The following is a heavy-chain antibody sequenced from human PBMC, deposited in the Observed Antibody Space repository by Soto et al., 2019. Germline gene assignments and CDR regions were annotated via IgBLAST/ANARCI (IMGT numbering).Heavy chain of an antibody. CDR3: AKVRYFDWPLDY. D-gene: IGHD3-9*01. CDR2: ISYDGSNK. J-gene: IGHJ4*02. Sequence: PGGSLRLSCAASGFTFSSYGMHWVRQAPGKGLEWVAVISYDGSNKYYADSVKGRFTISRDNSKNTLYLQMNSLRAEDTAVYYCAKVRYFDWPLDYWGQGTLVTVSS. V-gene: IGHV3-30*18. CDR1: GFTFSSYG.